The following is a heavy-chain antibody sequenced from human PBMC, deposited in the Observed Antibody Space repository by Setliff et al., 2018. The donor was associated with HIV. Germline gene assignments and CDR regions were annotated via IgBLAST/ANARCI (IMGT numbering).Heavy chain of an antibody. CDR1: GGSISGYF. V-gene: IGHV4-4*07. CDR3: ARDLPELTGRSFDP. J-gene: IGHJ5*02. CDR2: IYTSGST. Sequence: KTSETLSLTCNVSGGSISGYFWTWIRQPAGKGLEWIGRIYTSGSTNYNPSLKSRLSMSIDTSKNHFSLRLTSVTAADTAVYYCARDLPELTGRSFDPWGQGIQVTVS. D-gene: IGHD7-27*01.